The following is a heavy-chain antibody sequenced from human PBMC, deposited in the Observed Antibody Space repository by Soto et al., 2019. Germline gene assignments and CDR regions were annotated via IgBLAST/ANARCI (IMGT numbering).Heavy chain of an antibody. D-gene: IGHD3-22*01. CDR1: GFSLSSCP. CDR2: IIDSGGRT. Sequence: GGSLRLSCAASGFSLSSCPMGGVRQAPGKGLEWGSGIIDSGGRTYYADTVKGRFTICRDNSKSTLYLQMNSLRAEDTAVYYCARPYYYDSSHIGYWGQGT. J-gene: IGHJ4*02. V-gene: IGHV3-23*01. CDR3: ARPYYYDSSHIGY.